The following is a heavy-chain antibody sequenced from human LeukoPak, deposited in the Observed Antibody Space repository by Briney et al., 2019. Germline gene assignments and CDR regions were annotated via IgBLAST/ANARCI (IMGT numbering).Heavy chain of an antibody. D-gene: IGHD2/OR15-2a*01. CDR1: GFIFSRDS. CDR3: VRDNPRCCGVIPSNIDDY. CDR2: INGGGSPI. J-gene: IGHJ4*02. V-gene: IGHV3-48*01. Sequence: GGSLRLSCAASGFIFSRDSMNWGRQAPGKGLEWVAYINGGGSPIYYADSVRGRFTISRDNAKNSLYLQMNSLRAEDTAVYYCVRDNPRCCGVIPSNIDDYWGQGTLVTVSS.